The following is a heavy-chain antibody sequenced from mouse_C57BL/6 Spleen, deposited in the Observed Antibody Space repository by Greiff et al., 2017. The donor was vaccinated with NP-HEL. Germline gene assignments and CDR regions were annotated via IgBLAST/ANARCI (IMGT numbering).Heavy chain of an antibody. Sequence: QVQLQQPGAELVMPGASVKLSCKASGYTFTSYWMHWVKQRPGQGLEWIGEIDPSDSYTNYNQKFKGKSTLTVDKSSSTAYMQLSSLTSEDSAVYYCARETGTDWFAYWGQGTLVTVSA. CDR3: ARETGTDWFAY. CDR2: IDPSDSYT. CDR1: GYTFTSYW. D-gene: IGHD4-1*01. V-gene: IGHV1-69*01. J-gene: IGHJ3*01.